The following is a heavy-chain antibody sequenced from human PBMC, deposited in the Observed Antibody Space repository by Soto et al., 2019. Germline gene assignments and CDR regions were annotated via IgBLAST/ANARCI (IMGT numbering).Heavy chain of an antibody. D-gene: IGHD1-7*01. CDR2: IYYSGST. CDR3: ARDAAGTTGKRSKHAADTLNWFDP. V-gene: IGHV4-59*01. Sequence: SETLSLTCTVSGGSISSYYWSWIRQPPGKGLEWIGYIYYSGSTNYNPSLKSRVTISVDTSKNQFSLKLSSVTAADTAVYYCARDAAGTTGKRSKHAADTLNWFDPWGQGTLVTVSS. J-gene: IGHJ5*02. CDR1: GGSISSYY.